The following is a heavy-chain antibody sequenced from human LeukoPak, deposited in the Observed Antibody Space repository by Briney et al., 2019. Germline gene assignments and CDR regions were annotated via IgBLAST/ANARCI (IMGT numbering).Heavy chain of an antibody. V-gene: IGHV4-59*01. Sequence: SETLSLTCTVSGGSISSYYWSWIRQPPGKGLEWIGYIYYSGSTNYNPSLKSRVTILVDTSTNQFSLKLSSVTAADTAVYYCARDGGSLGDYYYYMDVCGKGTTVTVSS. CDR2: IYYSGST. D-gene: IGHD1-26*01. CDR3: ARDGGSLGDYYYYMDV. CDR1: GGSISSYY. J-gene: IGHJ6*03.